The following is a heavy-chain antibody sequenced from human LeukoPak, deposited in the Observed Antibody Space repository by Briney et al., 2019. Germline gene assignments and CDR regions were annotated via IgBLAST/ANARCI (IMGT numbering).Heavy chain of an antibody. D-gene: IGHD2-2*01. V-gene: IGHV4-4*07. Sequence: PSETLSLTCAVYGGSFSSYYWSWIRQPAGKGLEWIGRIYTSGSTNYNPSLKSRVTMSVDTSKNQFSLKLSSVTAADTAVYYCARDWRYCSSTSCWIYYFDYWGQGTLVTVSS. CDR3: ARDWRYCSSTSCWIYYFDY. CDR2: IYTSGST. J-gene: IGHJ4*02. CDR1: GGSFSSYY.